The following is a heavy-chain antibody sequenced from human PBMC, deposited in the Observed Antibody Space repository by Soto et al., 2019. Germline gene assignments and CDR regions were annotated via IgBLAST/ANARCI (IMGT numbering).Heavy chain of an antibody. V-gene: IGHV5-51*01. CDR2: IYPGDSDT. CDR3: ASTPPGDSSGYGPPHDAFDI. Sequence: PGESLKISCKGSGYSFTSYWIGWVRQMPGKGLEWMGIIYPGDSDTRYSPSFQGQVTISADKSISPAYLQWSSLKASDTAMYYCASTPPGDSSGYGPPHDAFDIWGQGKMVTVSS. D-gene: IGHD3-22*01. J-gene: IGHJ3*02. CDR1: GYSFTSYW.